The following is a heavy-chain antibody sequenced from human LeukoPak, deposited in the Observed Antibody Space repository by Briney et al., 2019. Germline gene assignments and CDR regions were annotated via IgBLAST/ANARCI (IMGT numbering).Heavy chain of an antibody. J-gene: IGHJ4*02. CDR2: ILRDGRSK. V-gene: IGHV3-9*01. CDR1: GFIFGDYA. CDR3: AKDRHGDLDS. D-gene: IGHD4-17*01. Sequence: GGSLRLSCACSGFIFGDYAFHWVRQSPGMGLDWVSGILRDGRSKGYADSVRGRFTISRDNAKNSLYLQMNSLRTEDTALYYCAKDRHGDLDSWGQGTLVTVSS.